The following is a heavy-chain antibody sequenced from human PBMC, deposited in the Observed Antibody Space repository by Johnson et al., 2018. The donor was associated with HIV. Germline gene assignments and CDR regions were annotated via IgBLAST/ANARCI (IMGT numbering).Heavy chain of an antibody. Sequence: VQLVESVGGVVQPGGSLRLSCAASGFTVSSNYMSWVRQAPGKGLEWVSVIYSGDRTYSAVSVKGRFTISRDSSKNTLFLQMNSLRVEDTAIYYCAGRSSAWYEDAFDIWGQGTMVTVSS. CDR2: IYSGDRT. CDR3: AGRSSAWYEDAFDI. V-gene: IGHV3-66*01. D-gene: IGHD6-19*01. J-gene: IGHJ3*02. CDR1: GFTVSSNY.